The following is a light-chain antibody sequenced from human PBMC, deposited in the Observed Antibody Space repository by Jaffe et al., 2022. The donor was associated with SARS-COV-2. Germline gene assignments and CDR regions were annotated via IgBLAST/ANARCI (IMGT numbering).Light chain of an antibody. CDR3: QQYGSSRLT. Sequence: EIVLTQSPGTLSLSPGERATLSCRASQSVSSSYLAWYQQKPGQAPRLLIYGASSRATGIPDRFSGSGSGTDFTLTISGLEPEDFAVYYCQQYGSSRLTFGQGTKLEIK. CDR2: GAS. J-gene: IGKJ2*01. V-gene: IGKV3-20*01. CDR1: QSVSSSY.